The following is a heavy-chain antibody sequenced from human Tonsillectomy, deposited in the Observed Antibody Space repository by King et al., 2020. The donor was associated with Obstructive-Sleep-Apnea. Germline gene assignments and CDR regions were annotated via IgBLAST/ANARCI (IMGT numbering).Heavy chain of an antibody. J-gene: IGHJ4*02. CDR1: GFTFSDYY. D-gene: IGHD2-2*01. Sequence: VQLVESGGGLVKPGGSLRLSCAASGFTFSDYYVSWIRQAPGKGLVWVSYISSSSIYTNYADSVKGRFTNSRDNAKNSLYLQMNSLLAEDTAVYYCAGDRYQSSGDHPNCDLWGQGTLVTVSS. CDR2: ISSSSIYT. CDR3: AGDRYQSSGDHPNCDL. V-gene: IGHV3-11*06.